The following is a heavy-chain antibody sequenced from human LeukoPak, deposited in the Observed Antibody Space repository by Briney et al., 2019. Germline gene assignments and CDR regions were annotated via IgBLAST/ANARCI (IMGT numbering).Heavy chain of an antibody. Sequence: SETLSLTCTVSGGSISSYYWSWIRQPPGKGLEWIGYIYYSGSTNYSPSLKSRVTISVDTSKNQFSLKLSSVTAADTAVYYCARGGDFWSGYSLGHYYYYGMDVWGQGTTVTVSS. CDR1: GGSISSYY. V-gene: IGHV4-59*01. CDR2: IYYSGST. D-gene: IGHD3-3*01. CDR3: ARGGDFWSGYSLGHYYYYGMDV. J-gene: IGHJ6*02.